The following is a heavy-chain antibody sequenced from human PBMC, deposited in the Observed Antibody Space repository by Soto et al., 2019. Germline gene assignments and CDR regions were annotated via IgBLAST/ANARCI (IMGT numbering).Heavy chain of an antibody. J-gene: IGHJ4*02. CDR3: ARENVLSYVDTAMVDYFDY. D-gene: IGHD5-18*01. CDR2: ISGYNGDT. CDR1: GYTFNTYS. Sequence: GASVKVSCKASGYTFNTYSNCWVRQAPGQGLEWMGWISGYNGDTHYAQKFQGRVTMTTDTSTSTTYMELRSLRSDDTAMYYCARENVLSYVDTAMVDYFDYWGQGTLVTVSS. V-gene: IGHV1-18*01.